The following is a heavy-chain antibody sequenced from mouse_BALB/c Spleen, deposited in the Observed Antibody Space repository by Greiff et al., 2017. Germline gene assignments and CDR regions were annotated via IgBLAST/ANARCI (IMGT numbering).Heavy chain of an antibody. J-gene: IGHJ3*01. CDR1: GYAFTNYL. Sequence: QVQLQQSGAELVRPGTSVKVSCKASGYAFTNYLIEWVKQRPGQGLEWIGVINPGSGGTNYNEKFKGKATLTADKSSSTAYMQLSSLTSDDSAVYSWARRSSGYGIFAYWGQGTLVTVSA. CDR2: INPGSGGT. V-gene: IGHV1-54*01. D-gene: IGHD3-1*01. CDR3: ARRSSGYGIFAY.